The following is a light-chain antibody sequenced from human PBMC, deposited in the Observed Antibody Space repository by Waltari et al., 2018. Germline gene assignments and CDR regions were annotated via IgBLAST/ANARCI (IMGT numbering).Light chain of an antibody. V-gene: IGKV3-20*01. J-gene: IGKJ2*01. CDR1: QSVSSSY. Sequence: EIVLTQSPGTLSLSPGERATLSCRASQSVSSSYLAWYQQKPGQAPRVLIYGASIRATGIPDRFSSSGSGTDFTLTISRLEPEDFALYFCQQYGGSPAYTFGQGTKLEI. CDR3: QQYGGSPAYT. CDR2: GAS.